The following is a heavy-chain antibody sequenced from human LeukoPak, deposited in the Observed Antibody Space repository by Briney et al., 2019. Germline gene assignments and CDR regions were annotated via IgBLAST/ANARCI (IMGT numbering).Heavy chain of an antibody. CDR1: GGSVSDYF. Sequence: SETLSRTCAAYGGSVSDYFWSWVRQPPGKGLEWIGEISHSGRTNYNPSLKSRVSISLDTSKNQFSLELKYVTAADTSVYYCARGRGYCSGGSCYNWFDPWGQGTLVTVSS. J-gene: IGHJ5*02. CDR3: ARGRGYCSGGSCYNWFDP. CDR2: ISHSGRT. D-gene: IGHD2-15*01. V-gene: IGHV4-34*01.